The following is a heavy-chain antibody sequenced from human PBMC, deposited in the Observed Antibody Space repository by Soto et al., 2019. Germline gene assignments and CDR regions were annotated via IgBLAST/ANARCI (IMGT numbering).Heavy chain of an antibody. Sequence: PSETLSLTCAVSGGSISSGGYSWSWIRQPPGKGLEWIGYIYHSGSTYYNPSLKSRVTISVDRSKNQFSLKLSSVTAADTAVYYCARERRYNWNYEAGMDVWGQGTTVTVSS. V-gene: IGHV4-30-2*01. CDR1: GGSISSGGYS. CDR2: IYHSGST. D-gene: IGHD1-7*01. CDR3: ARERRYNWNYEAGMDV. J-gene: IGHJ6*02.